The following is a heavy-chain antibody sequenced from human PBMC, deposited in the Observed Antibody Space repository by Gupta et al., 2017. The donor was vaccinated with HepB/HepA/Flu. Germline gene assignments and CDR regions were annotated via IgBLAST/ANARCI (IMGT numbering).Heavy chain of an antibody. J-gene: IGHJ4*02. CDR1: GGSITTTNYY. Sequence: QLQLQESGAGLVKPSETLSLTCSVSGGSITTTNYYWGWIRQPPGKELEWIGSVYYSGSTHYNPSLKSRVTISVDTSKNQFSLELSSVTAADTAVYYCASNRSNWYFDYWGQGTLVTVSS. CDR3: ASNRSNWYFDY. CDR2: VYYSGST. D-gene: IGHD5-24*01. V-gene: IGHV4-39*01.